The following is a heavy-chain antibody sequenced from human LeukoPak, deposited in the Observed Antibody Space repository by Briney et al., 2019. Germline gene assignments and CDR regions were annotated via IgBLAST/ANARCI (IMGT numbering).Heavy chain of an antibody. J-gene: IGHJ6*02. CDR3: ARDPVTGNYYYYGMDV. CDR1: GGSISSTVYY. CDR2: IYYSGTT. Sequence: SETLSLTRTVSGGSISSTVYYWGWIRQSPGKGLQWIGSIYYSGTTYYNPSLKSRVTISVDTAKNQFSLKLTSVTAADTAVYYCARDPVTGNYYYYGMDVWGQGTTVTVSS. V-gene: IGHV4-39*07. D-gene: IGHD1-20*01.